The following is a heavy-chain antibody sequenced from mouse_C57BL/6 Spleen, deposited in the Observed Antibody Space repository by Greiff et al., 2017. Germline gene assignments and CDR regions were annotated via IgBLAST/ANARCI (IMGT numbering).Heavy chain of an antibody. J-gene: IGHJ3*01. CDR3: ARGFYYYGSREAWFAY. CDR1: GYTFTDYN. V-gene: IGHV1-18*01. Sequence: EVQLQQSGPELVKPGASVKIPCKASGYTFTDYNMDWVKQSHGKSLEWIGDINPNNGGTIYNQKFKGKATLTVYKSSSTAYMELRSLTSEDTAVYYCARGFYYYGSREAWFAYWGQGTLVTVSA. D-gene: IGHD1-1*01. CDR2: INPNNGGT.